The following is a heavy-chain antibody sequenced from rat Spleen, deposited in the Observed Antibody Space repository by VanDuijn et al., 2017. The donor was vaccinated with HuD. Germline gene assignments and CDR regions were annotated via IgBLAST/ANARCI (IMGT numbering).Heavy chain of an antibody. J-gene: IGHJ2*01. Sequence: QVQLKESGPGLVQPSQTLSLTCTVSGFSVTNYNVHWIRQPFGKSLEWMGVIWTGGSTAYNSLLKSRLSITRDISESQVFLKMTSLQTEDTATYYCVRANRESYAHFDHWGQGVMVTVSS. CDR3: VRANRESYAHFDH. CDR1: GFSVTNYN. CDR2: IWTGGST. V-gene: IGHV2-30*01. D-gene: IGHD1-12*01.